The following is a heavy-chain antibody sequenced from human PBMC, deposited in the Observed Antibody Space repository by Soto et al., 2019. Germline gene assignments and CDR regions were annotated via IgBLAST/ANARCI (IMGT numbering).Heavy chain of an antibody. CDR2: IYSGGNT. D-gene: IGHD1-26*01. CDR1: GFTVSSNY. CDR3: ARDLVGWGYFDY. V-gene: IGHV3-53*01. Sequence: EVQLVESGGGLIQPGGSLRLSCAASGFTVSSNYMSWVRQAPGKGLEWVSLIYSGGNTYYADSVKGRFTISRDKSKNTLYLQMNSLRAEDTAVYYCARDLVGWGYFDYWGQGTLVTVSS. J-gene: IGHJ4*02.